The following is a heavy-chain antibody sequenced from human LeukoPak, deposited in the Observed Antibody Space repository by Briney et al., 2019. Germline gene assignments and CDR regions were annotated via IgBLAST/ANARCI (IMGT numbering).Heavy chain of an antibody. J-gene: IGHJ6*02. D-gene: IGHD1-26*01. CDR2: ISGDGGST. CDR3: AKDAGTNSYYYYYGMDV. Sequence: GGSLRLSCAASGFTFDDYAMHWVRQAPGKGLEWVSLISGDGGSTYYADSVKGRFTISRDNSKNSLYLQMNSLRTEDTALYYCAKDAGTNSYYYYYGMDVWGQGTTVIVSS. CDR1: GFTFDDYA. V-gene: IGHV3-43*02.